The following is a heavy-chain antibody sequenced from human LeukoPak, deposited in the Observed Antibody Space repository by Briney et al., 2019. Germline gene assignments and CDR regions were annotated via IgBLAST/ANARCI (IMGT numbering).Heavy chain of an antibody. D-gene: IGHD3-3*01. CDR1: GYTFTGYY. Sequence: GASVKVSCKASGYTFTGYYMHWVRQAPGQRLEWMGWINPNSGGTNYAQKFQGRVTMTRDTSISTAYMELSRLRSDDTAVYYCARDALDTIFGVVGRYNWFDPWGQGTLVTVSS. J-gene: IGHJ5*02. V-gene: IGHV1-2*02. CDR2: INPNSGGT. CDR3: ARDALDTIFGVVGRYNWFDP.